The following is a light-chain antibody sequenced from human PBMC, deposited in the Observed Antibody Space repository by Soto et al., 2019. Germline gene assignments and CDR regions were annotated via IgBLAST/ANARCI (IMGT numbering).Light chain of an antibody. CDR2: GAS. J-gene: IGKJ2*01. CDR3: QQYNNWHPYT. Sequence: EILMTQSPFTLSVSPGERATLSCRASQRVSSNVAWYQQEPGQAPRLLIYGASTRATGIPARFSGSGSETEFTLTISSLQYEDFAVYYCQQYNNWHPYTFGQGTKVDIK. V-gene: IGKV3-15*01. CDR1: QRVSSN.